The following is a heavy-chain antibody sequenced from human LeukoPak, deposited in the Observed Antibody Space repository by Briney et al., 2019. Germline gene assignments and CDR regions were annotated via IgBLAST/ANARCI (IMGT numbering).Heavy chain of an antibody. V-gene: IGHV3-53*01. CDR1: GFTVSSNY. Sequence: PGGSLRLSCAASGFTVSSNYMSWVRQAPGKGLEWVSVIYSGGSTYYADSVKGRFTISRDNSKNTLYLQMNSLRAEDTAVYYCAKDAWYCSSTSCPATGYWGQGTLVTVSS. D-gene: IGHD2-2*01. J-gene: IGHJ4*02. CDR3: AKDAWYCSSTSCPATGY. CDR2: IYSGGST.